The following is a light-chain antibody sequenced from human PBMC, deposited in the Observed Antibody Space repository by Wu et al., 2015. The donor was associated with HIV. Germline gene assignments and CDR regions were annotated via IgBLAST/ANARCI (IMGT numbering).Light chain of an antibody. CDR1: QSISNY. Sequence: DIQMTQSPSSLSASVGDRVTITCRASQSISNYLNWYQQKPGKAPKLLMYAASSLHSGVPSRFSGSGSGTHFTLTISGLQPEDFAIYYCQQSFHTPLTFGGGTKVEIK. CDR2: AAS. CDR3: QQSFHTPLT. J-gene: IGKJ4*01. V-gene: IGKV1-39*01.